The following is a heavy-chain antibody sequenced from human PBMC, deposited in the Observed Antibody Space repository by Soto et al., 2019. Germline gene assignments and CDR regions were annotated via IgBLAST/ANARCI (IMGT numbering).Heavy chain of an antibody. Sequence: EVQLVESGGGLVKPGGSLRLSCAASGFTFSIYTMNWVRQAPGKGLEWVSSSRSSSSYIYYSDSVKGRFTISRDNAKNSLYLQMNSLRAEDTAVYYCARDRYGDYDFDYWGQGTLVTVSS. CDR1: GFTFSIYT. CDR3: ARDRYGDYDFDY. J-gene: IGHJ4*02. D-gene: IGHD4-17*01. V-gene: IGHV3-21*01. CDR2: SRSSSSYI.